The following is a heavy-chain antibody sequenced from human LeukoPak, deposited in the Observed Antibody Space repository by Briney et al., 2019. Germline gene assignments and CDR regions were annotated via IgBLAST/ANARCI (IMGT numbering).Heavy chain of an antibody. D-gene: IGHD5-18*01. Sequence: GGSLRLSCAASGFTFSNYSMNWVRQAPGKGLECVSYISSSSSTIYYADSVKGRFAVSRDNAKNSLYLQMNSLRAEDTAVYYCARERAYGYAYSDYWGQGTLVTVSS. CDR3: ARERAYGYAYSDY. J-gene: IGHJ4*02. CDR1: GFTFSNYS. CDR2: ISSSSSTI. V-gene: IGHV3-48*04.